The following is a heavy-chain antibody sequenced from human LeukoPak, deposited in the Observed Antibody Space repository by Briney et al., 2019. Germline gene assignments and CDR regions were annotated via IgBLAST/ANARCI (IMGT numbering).Heavy chain of an antibody. J-gene: IGHJ3*02. V-gene: IGHV1-69*04. CDR3: AREGHITIFGVVIRDAFDI. CDR1: GGTFNTYG. CDR2: IISFLDET. Sequence: GASVKVSCKASGGTFNTYGISWVRQAPGQGLEWMGRIISFLDETSYAQRFQGRVTITADSSTSTAYMELSSLRSDDTAVYFCAREGHITIFGVVIRDAFDIWGQGTMVTVSS. D-gene: IGHD3-3*01.